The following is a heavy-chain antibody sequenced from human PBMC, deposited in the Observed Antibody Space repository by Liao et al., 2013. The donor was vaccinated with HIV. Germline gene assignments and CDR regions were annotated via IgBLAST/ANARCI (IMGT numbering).Heavy chain of an antibody. D-gene: IGHD3-16*01. V-gene: IGHV4-34*10. Sequence: QVQLQESGPGLVKSSETLSLTCAVYGGSFSDYHWNWIRQPPGKGLEWIGEINHSGSTYYNPSLKSRVTISVDTSKKQFSLKLSSVTAADTAVYYCARDENLGEAAKYYFDYWGQGTLVTVSS. CDR2: INHSGST. CDR3: ARDENLGEAAKYYFDY. J-gene: IGHJ4*02. CDR1: GGSFSDYH.